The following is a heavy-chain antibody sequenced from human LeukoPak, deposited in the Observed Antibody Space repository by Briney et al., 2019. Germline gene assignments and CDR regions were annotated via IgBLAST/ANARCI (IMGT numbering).Heavy chain of an antibody. CDR1: GFTFSSYA. Sequence: GGSLRLSCAPSGFTFSSYAIPWVPQSPGRGLEGVSVIGSGGDTYYSDSVQGRFTISRDNSKNTLYLQMNSLRADDTAVYYCAKYYAARSRSFDFWGQGTLVTVSS. CDR2: IGSGGDT. V-gene: IGHV3-23*01. D-gene: IGHD3-10*01. J-gene: IGHJ4*02. CDR3: AKYYAARSRSFDF.